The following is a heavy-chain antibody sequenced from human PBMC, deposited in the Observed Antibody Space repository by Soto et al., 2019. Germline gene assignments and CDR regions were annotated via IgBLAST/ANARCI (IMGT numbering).Heavy chain of an antibody. CDR1: TVTFRIYV. CDR3: ATGAPLPPSNYYGLDL. CDR2: ISGSGGAT. D-gene: IGHD3-10*01. J-gene: IGHJ6*02. Sequence: EVQLLESGGGLVQPGGSLRLSCEASTVTFRIYVMNWVRQAPGKWLEWVSAISGSGGATYYADTVKGGFTVARDNSKKSLYLPMTSLTVNDTAVYFCATGAPLPPSNYYGLDLWCHGTTVTVS. V-gene: IGHV3-23*01.